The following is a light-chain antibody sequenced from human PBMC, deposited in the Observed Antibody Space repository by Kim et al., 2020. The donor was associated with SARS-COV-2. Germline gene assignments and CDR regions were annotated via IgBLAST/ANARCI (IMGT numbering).Light chain of an antibody. Sequence: GHSTTISCTETSRDVGGYNTVSWYQPHPGKAPKLVTYDVADRPSGLSNRFSGSKSGNTASLTISGLQAEDEADYYCSSYSSNTTMVFGGGTKVTVL. V-gene: IGLV2-14*03. J-gene: IGLJ2*01. CDR2: DVA. CDR3: SSYSSNTTMV. CDR1: SRDVGGYNT.